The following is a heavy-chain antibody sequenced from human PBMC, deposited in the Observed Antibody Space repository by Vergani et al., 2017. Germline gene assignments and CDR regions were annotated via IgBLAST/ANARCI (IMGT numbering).Heavy chain of an antibody. CDR3: ATKSXCTPGCQIGYFRE. J-gene: IGHJ4*02. Sequence: QVHLVESGGGVVQPGRSLRLSCVVSGFTSSYHGMHWVRQAPGKGLDWVAVISYDGTQKYYADSVKGRFTISSDNSKSTLYLQMNSLRTEDTAVYYCATKSXCTPGCQIGYFREWGQGTLVTVSS. CDR2: ISYDGTQK. V-gene: IGHV3-30*03. CDR1: GFTSSYHG. D-gene: IGHD1-1*01.